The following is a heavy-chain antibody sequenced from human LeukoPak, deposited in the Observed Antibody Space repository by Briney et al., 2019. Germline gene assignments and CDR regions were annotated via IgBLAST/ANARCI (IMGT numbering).Heavy chain of an antibody. Sequence: SETLSLTCTVSGGSISSYYWSWIRQPAGKGLEWIGRIYTSGSTNYNPSLKSRVTISVDTSKNQFSLKLSSVTAADMAVYHCAPAYVWGSFRTFNYWGQGTLVTVSS. V-gene: IGHV4-4*07. CDR3: APAYVWGSFRTFNY. CDR2: IYTSGST. CDR1: GGSISSYY. J-gene: IGHJ4*02. D-gene: IGHD3-16*02.